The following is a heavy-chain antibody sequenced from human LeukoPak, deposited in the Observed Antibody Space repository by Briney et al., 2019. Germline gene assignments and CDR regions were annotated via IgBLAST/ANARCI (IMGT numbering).Heavy chain of an antibody. J-gene: IGHJ4*02. D-gene: IGHD6-6*01. V-gene: IGHV4-61*02. CDR3: ARLDSSSSDY. CDR2: MYTTGST. CDR1: GGSVNSGSYY. Sequence: SQTLSLTCTVSGGSVNSGSYYWTWIRQPAGKGLEWIGRMYTTGSTNYNPSLKSRVTISSDAAENQFSLKLSSVTAADTAMYYCARLDSSSSDYWGQGILVTVSS.